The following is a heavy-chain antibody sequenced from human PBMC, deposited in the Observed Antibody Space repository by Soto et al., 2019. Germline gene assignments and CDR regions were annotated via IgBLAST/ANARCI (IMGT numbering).Heavy chain of an antibody. V-gene: IGHV4-4*02. J-gene: IGHJ4*02. CDR1: GGSIISSKW. D-gene: IGHD6-13*01. CDR3: AVPAAGDFDY. CDR2: IYHSGTT. Sequence: PSETLSLSCAVSGGSIISSKWWTWVRQPPGKGLEWIGEIYHSGTTNYNPSLKSRVTISGDRSKNQFSLSLSSVTAADTAVYYCAVPAAGDFDYWGQGTLVTVSS.